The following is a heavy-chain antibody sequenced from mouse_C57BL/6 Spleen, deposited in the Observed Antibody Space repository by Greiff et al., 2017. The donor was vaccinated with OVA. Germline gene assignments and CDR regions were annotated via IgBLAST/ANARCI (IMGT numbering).Heavy chain of an antibody. CDR1: GYTFTSYW. CDR3: TRAEYLPKNAMDD. D-gene: IGHD5-1*01. Sequence: EVQLQQSGTVLARPGASVKMSCKTSGYTFTSYWMHWVKQRPGQGLEWIGAIYPGNSETSYNQKFKGKAKLTAVTSASTAYMELSSLTNEDSAVYYCTRAEYLPKNAMDDWGQGTSVTVSS. CDR2: IYPGNSET. J-gene: IGHJ4*01. V-gene: IGHV1-5*01.